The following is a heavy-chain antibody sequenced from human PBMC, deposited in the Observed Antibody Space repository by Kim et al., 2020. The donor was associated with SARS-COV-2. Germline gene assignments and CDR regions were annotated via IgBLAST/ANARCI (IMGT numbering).Heavy chain of an antibody. D-gene: IGHD3-10*01. CDR1: GGSFSGYY. Sequence: SETLSLTCAVYGGSFSGYYWSWIRQPPGKGLEWIGEINHSGSTNYNPSLKSRVTISVDTSKNQFSLKLSSVTAADTAVYYCARGGGITMVRGVIPSRRGYYGMDVWGQGTTVTVSS. J-gene: IGHJ6*02. CDR2: INHSGST. V-gene: IGHV4-34*01. CDR3: ARGGGITMVRGVIPSRRGYYGMDV.